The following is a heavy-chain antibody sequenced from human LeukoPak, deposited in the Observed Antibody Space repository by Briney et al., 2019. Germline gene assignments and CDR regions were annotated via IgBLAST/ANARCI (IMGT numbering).Heavy chain of an antibody. D-gene: IGHD3-10*01. V-gene: IGHV3-74*01. CDR1: GFTFSDYW. CDR2: INSDGTDT. J-gene: IGHJ4*02. CDR3: ARLVPTLDY. Sequence: PGGSLRLSCAVSGFTFSDYWMHWVRQAPGKGLVWVSRINSDGTDTTYADSVKGRFTISRDKAKNTLYLQMNSLRPEDTAVYYCARLVPTLDYWGQGTLVTVSS.